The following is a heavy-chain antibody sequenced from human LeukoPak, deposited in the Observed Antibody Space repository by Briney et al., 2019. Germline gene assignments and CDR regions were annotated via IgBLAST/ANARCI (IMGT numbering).Heavy chain of an antibody. Sequence: GGSLRLSCAASGFTFSSYSMNWVRQAPGKGLEWVSSIGSSSSSIYYADPVKGRFTISRDNPKNSLYLQLNSLRAEDTAVYYCARETMEAFDIWGQGTMITVSS. D-gene: IGHD3-10*01. CDR3: ARETMEAFDI. J-gene: IGHJ3*02. V-gene: IGHV3-21*01. CDR1: GFTFSSYS. CDR2: IGSSSSSI.